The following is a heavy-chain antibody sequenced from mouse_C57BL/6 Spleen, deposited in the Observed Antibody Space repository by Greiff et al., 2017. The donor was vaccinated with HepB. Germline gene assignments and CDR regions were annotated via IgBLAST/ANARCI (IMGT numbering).Heavy chain of an antibody. CDR2: ISSGSSTN. D-gene: IGHD2-2*01. CDR3: AGGGYDVSFAY. Sequence: EVKLVESGGGLVKPGGSLKLSCAASGFTFSDYGMHWVRQAPEKGLEWVAYISSGSSTNYYADTVKGRFTMSRDKAKNTLFLQMTSLRSEDTAMYCCAGGGYDVSFAYWGQGTMVTVSA. J-gene: IGHJ3*01. V-gene: IGHV5-17*01. CDR1: GFTFSDYG.